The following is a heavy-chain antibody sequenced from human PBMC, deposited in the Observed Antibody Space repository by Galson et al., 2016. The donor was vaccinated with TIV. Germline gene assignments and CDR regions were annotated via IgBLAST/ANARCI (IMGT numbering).Heavy chain of an antibody. CDR2: IDPNRGGT. J-gene: IGHJ5*02. CDR3: ARSASAGSGWVDP. CDR1: GYTFTGYY. D-gene: IGHD3-10*01. Sequence: SVKVSCKASGYTFTGYYMHWVRQAPGQGLEWMGWIDPNRGGTNYAQKFQGRVTMTSDTSIITAYMEVTRLTSDDTAIYDCARSASAGSGWVDPWGQGTLVTVSS. V-gene: IGHV1-2*02.